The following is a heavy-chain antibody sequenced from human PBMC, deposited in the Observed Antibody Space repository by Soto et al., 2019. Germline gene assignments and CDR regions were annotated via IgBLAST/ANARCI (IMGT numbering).Heavy chain of an antibody. CDR2: INHSGST. Sequence: NPSETLSLTCAVYGGSFSGSYWSWIRQPPGKGLEWIGEINHSGSTNYNPSLKSRVTISVDTSKNQFSLKLSSVTAADTAVYYCTGITWFRGMDVWGQGTPVTVSS. D-gene: IGHD3-10*01. V-gene: IGHV4-34*01. J-gene: IGHJ6*02. CDR1: GGSFSGSY. CDR3: TGITWFRGMDV.